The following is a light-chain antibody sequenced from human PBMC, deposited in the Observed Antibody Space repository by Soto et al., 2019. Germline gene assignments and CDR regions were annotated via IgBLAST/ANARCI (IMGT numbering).Light chain of an antibody. CDR1: QSISRW. CDR2: KAS. Sequence: DIQMTQSPSTLSASVGDRVTITCRASQSISRWLAWYQQKPGKAPNLLIYKASSLQSGVPSRFNGSGSGTEFTLTISSLQPDDCGTCYCQQYNDKWTFGQGTKVEIK. V-gene: IGKV1-5*03. J-gene: IGKJ1*01. CDR3: QQYNDKWT.